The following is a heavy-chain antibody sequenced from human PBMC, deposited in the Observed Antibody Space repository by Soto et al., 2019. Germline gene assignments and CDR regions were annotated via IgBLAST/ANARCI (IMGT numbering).Heavy chain of an antibody. CDR3: AGVRGIAARPDYYYMDV. CDR1: GFTFSSYS. CDR2: ISSSSSTI. D-gene: IGHD6-6*01. Sequence: GGSLRLSCAASGFTFSSYSMNWVRQAPGKGLEWVSYISSSSSTIYYADSVKGRFTISRDNAKNSLYLQMNSLRDEDTAVYYCAGVRGIAARPDYYYMDVWGKGTTVTVSS. J-gene: IGHJ6*03. V-gene: IGHV3-48*02.